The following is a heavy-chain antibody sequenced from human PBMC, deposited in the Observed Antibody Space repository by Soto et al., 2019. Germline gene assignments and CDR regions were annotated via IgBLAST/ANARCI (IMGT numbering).Heavy chain of an antibody. CDR1: GFTFSSYE. V-gene: IGHV3-48*03. Sequence: GGSLRLSCAASGFTFSSYEMNWVRQAPGKGLEWVSYISSSGSTIYYADSVKGRFTISRDNAKNSLYLQMNSLRAEDTAVYYCATPPAYCSSTRCPYYFDYWGQGTLVTVSS. J-gene: IGHJ4*02. CDR3: ATPPAYCSSTRCPYYFDY. D-gene: IGHD2-2*01. CDR2: ISSSGSTI.